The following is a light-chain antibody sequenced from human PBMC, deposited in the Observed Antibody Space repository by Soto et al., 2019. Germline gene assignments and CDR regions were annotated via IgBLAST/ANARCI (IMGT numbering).Light chain of an antibody. V-gene: IGKV1-5*01. CDR3: QQYNSYWGT. Sequence: DIQMTQSPSTLAASVGDRVTITCRASQSISNWLDWYQQKQGKAPKLLIYDDSSLESGVPSRFSGSGSGTEFTLTISSLQPDDFATYYCQQYNSYWGTFGQGTKVEIK. J-gene: IGKJ1*01. CDR2: DDS. CDR1: QSISNW.